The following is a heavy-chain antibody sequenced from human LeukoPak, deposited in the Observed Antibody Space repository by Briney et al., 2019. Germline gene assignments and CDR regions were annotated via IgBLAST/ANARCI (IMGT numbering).Heavy chain of an antibody. J-gene: IGHJ1*01. Sequence: GESLKISCKGSGYSFTSYWIGWVRQMPGKGLEWMGIIYPGDSDTRYSPSFQGQVTISADKSISTAYLQWSSLKASDTAMYYYARHGGIAVAGPKSSQHGARGTLVTVS. CDR1: GYSFTSYW. D-gene: IGHD6-19*01. V-gene: IGHV5-51*01. CDR3: ARHGGIAVAGPKSSQH. CDR2: IYPGDSDT.